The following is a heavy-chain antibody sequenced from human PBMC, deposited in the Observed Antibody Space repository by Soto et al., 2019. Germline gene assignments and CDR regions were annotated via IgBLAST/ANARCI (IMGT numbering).Heavy chain of an antibody. CDR1: GFTVSSTS. CDR2: IYSGGST. D-gene: IGHD3-22*01. Sequence: EVQLVESGGGLIQPGGSLRLSFAASGFTVSSTSMSWVRQAPGKGLEWVSVIYSGGSTYYADSVKGRFTISRDNSKNTLYLQMNSLRAEDTAVYYCARDRVESGYPEYFQHWGQGTLVTVSS. V-gene: IGHV3-53*01. J-gene: IGHJ1*01. CDR3: ARDRVESGYPEYFQH.